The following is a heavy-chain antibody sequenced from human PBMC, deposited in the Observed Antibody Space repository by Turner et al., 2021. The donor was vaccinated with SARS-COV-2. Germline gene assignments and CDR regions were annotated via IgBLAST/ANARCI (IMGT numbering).Heavy chain of an antibody. CDR2: IYSGGST. J-gene: IGHJ4*02. V-gene: IGHV3-66*02. CDR3: ARDLGGTSSLGGYFDY. D-gene: IGHD2-2*01. CDR1: GFTVSSNY. Sequence: EVQLVESGGGLVQPGGSLRLSCPASGFTVSSNYMNWVGQAPGKGLEWVSVIYSGGSTYYADSVKGRFTISRDNSKNTLYLQMNSLRAEDTALYYCARDLGGTSSLGGYFDYWGQGTLVTVSS.